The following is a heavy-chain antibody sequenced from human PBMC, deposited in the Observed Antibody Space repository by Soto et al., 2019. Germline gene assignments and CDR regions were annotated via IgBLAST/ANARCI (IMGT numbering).Heavy chain of an antibody. CDR3: AKHAVAGTHYYYYYMDV. D-gene: IGHD6-19*01. CDR2: ISGSGGST. CDR1: GFTLSNYA. Sequence: PGGALRLSFAAPGFTLSNYALNWVRPGPGEGLEWVSAISGSGGSTYYADSVKGRFTISRDNSKNTLYLQMNSLRAEDTAVYYCAKHAVAGTHYYYYYMDVWGKGTTVTVSS. V-gene: IGHV3-23*01. J-gene: IGHJ6*03.